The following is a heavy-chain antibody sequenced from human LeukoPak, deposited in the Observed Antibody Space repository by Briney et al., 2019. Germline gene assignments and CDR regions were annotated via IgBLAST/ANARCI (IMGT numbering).Heavy chain of an antibody. Sequence: GGSLRLSCAASGFTLGTYSMNWVRQAPGKGLEWVSYISSSSTNIYYADSVKGRFTISRDNAKNSLYLHMNSLRAEDTAVYYCACGHRYGIAYWGQGTLVTVSS. D-gene: IGHD5-18*01. CDR2: ISSSSTNI. J-gene: IGHJ4*02. CDR3: ACGHRYGIAY. V-gene: IGHV3-48*01. CDR1: GFTLGTYS.